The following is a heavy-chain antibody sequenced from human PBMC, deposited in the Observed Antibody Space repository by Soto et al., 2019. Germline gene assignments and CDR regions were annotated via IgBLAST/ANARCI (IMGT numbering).Heavy chain of an antibody. J-gene: IGHJ5*02. CDR2: MYHSGST. Sequence: SETLSLTCAVSGYSISSAYYWGWIRQPPGKGLEWIGSMYHSGSTYYNPSLKSRVTISVDTSKNQLSLNLSSVTAADTAVYFCARDRRTTVTTNWFDPWGQGTLVTVSS. CDR3: ARDRRTTVTTNWFDP. CDR1: GYSISSAYY. V-gene: IGHV4-38-2*02. D-gene: IGHD4-17*01.